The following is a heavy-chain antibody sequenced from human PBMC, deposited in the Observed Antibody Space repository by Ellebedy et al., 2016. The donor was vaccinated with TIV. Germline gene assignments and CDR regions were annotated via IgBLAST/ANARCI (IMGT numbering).Heavy chain of an antibody. CDR2: ISAYNGNT. V-gene: IGHV1-18*04. CDR3: ARTHYRFGIIDYVDY. D-gene: IGHD3-10*01. CDR1: DNSFTRFG. Sequence: AASVKVSCKAYDNSFTRFGFTWVRQAPGQGLEWMGWISAYNGNTKYAQMFQDRFTMTTDTSTKTVYMELRSLRSDDTALYYCARTHYRFGIIDYVDYWGQGTLVTVSS. J-gene: IGHJ4*02.